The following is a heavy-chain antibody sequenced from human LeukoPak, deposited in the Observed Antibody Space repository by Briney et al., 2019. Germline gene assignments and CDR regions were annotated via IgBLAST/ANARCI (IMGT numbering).Heavy chain of an antibody. CDR2: ISVSGGST. J-gene: IGHJ4*02. CDR3: AKSNYFDSGGYYFFDY. V-gene: IGHV3-23*01. D-gene: IGHD3-22*01. Sequence: GGSLRLSCAASGFTFSKCAMTWVRQAPGKGLEWVSGISVSGGSTNYADSVKGRFTISRDNSKNTLYLQMNSLRAEDTAVYYCAKSNYFDSGGYYFFDYWGQGTLVTVSS. CDR1: GFTFSKCA.